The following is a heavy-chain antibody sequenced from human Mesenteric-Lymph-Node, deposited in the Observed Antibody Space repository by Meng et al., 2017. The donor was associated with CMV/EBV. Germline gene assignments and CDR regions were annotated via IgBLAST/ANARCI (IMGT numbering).Heavy chain of an antibody. CDR2: IYHSGST. J-gene: IGHJ4*02. V-gene: IGHV4-4*02. Sequence: VSGGSISSSNWWSWVRQPPGKGLEWIGEIYHSGSTNYNPSLKSRVTISVDKSKNQFSLKLSSVTAADTAVYYCARGRGGGYDFAFDYWGQGTLVTVSS. CDR3: ARGRGGGYDFAFDY. D-gene: IGHD5-12*01. CDR1: GGSISSSNW.